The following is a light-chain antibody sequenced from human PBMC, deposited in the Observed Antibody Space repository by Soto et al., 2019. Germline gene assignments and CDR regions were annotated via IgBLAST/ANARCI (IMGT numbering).Light chain of an antibody. J-gene: IGKJ1*01. Sequence: IMLTPSPATLSLYPGEIVTLSCRASQSVSSNLAWYQQKVGQAPRLLIYGASTRATGIPARFSGSGSGTEFTLTISSLQSEDFAVYYCQQYGSSPRTFGQGTKVDIK. CDR1: QSVSSN. CDR3: QQYGSSPRT. V-gene: IGKV3-15*01. CDR2: GAS.